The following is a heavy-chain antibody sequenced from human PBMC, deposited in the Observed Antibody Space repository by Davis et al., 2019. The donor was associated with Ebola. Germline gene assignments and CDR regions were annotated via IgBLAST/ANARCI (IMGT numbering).Heavy chain of an antibody. J-gene: IGHJ4*02. D-gene: IGHD3/OR15-3a*01. CDR1: GLTFRNYG. CDR3: AKEPFWTGYYDY. Sequence: SLKISCAASGLTFRNYGMHWVRQAPGKGLEWVGIISSVGSSIFYAESVKGRFTISRDNSKNTLFLEVDSLRVEDTAVYYCAKEPFWTGYYDYWGQGTLVTVSS. V-gene: IGHV3-30*18. CDR2: ISSVGSSI.